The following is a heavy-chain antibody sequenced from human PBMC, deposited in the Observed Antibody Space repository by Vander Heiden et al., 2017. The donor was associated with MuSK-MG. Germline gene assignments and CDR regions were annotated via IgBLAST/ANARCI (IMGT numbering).Heavy chain of an antibody. D-gene: IGHD2-15*01. Sequence: EVQLVESGGDWVQPGRSLRISCPAPGSPFSSYWRDWGRQAPGQGLECLAYIKQDGGDNYYADSMKGRFTVSRDNAKNFLYLQINSLRAEDTAVYYCARSGKGWAFDIWGQGTMVTVSS. CDR3: ARSGKGWAFDI. J-gene: IGHJ3*02. V-gene: IGHV3-7*03. CDR1: GSPFSSYW. CDR2: IKQDGGDN.